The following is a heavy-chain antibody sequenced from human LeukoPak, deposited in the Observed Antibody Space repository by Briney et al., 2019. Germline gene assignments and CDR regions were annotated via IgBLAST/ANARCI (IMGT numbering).Heavy chain of an antibody. J-gene: IGHJ3*02. D-gene: IGHD2-15*01. Sequence: SETLSLTCTVSGGSISSGSYYWSWIRQPAGKGLEWIGRIYTSGSTNYNPSLKSRVTISVDTSKNQFSLKLSSVTAADTAVYYCAIDPALDAAASQMAFDIWGQGTMVTVSS. CDR3: AIDPALDAAASQMAFDI. V-gene: IGHV4-61*02. CDR2: IYTSGST. CDR1: GGSISSGSYY.